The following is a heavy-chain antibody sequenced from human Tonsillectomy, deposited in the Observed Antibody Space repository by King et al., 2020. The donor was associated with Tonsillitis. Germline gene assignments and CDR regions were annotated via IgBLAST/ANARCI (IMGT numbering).Heavy chain of an antibody. CDR2: IKQDGREK. J-gene: IGHJ4*02. CDR1: GFTFSSYW. Sequence: VQLVESGGGLVQPGGSLRLSCAASGFTFSSYWMSWVRQAPGKGREWGANIKQDGREKYTGDFVKGRFTISRDNAKNSLYLQMNSLRAEDTAVYYCARDAGAGFGEFDYWGQGTLVTVSS. V-gene: IGHV3-7*03. D-gene: IGHD3-10*01. CDR3: ARDAGAGFGEFDY.